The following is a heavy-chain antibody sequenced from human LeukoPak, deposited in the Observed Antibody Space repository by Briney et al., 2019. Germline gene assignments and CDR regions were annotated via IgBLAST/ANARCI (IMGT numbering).Heavy chain of an antibody. Sequence: SETLSLTCTVSGCSISSGDYYWSWLRQPPGKDFEWTVSIYYRGTTYYNPSLKSRVTISVNTSNNQFSLKLSSVTAADTAVYYCARAGSSYGYRLDYWGQGTLVTVYS. CDR1: GCSISSGDYY. D-gene: IGHD5-18*01. V-gene: IGHV4-30-4*01. J-gene: IGHJ4*02. CDR3: ARAGSSYGYRLDY. CDR2: IYYRGTT.